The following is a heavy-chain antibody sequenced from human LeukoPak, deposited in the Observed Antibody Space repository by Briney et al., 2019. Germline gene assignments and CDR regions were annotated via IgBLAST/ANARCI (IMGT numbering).Heavy chain of an antibody. D-gene: IGHD1-26*01. CDR1: GFTVSSNY. V-gene: IGHV3-66*01. J-gene: IGHJ4*02. CDR3: ARERIVGATPYFEY. Sequence: GGCLRLSCAASGFTVSSNYMRWGRQAPGKGLEWVSVIYSGGSTYYADSVKGRFTISRDNSKNTVYLQMNSLRAEDTAVYYCARERIVGATPYFEYWGQGTLASLSS. CDR2: IYSGGST.